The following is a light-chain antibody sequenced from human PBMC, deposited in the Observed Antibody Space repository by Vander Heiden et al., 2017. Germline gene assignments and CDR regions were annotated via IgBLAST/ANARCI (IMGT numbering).Light chain of an antibody. CDR2: DAS. CDR3: QQRSNWPT. CDR1: QSVSSY. J-gene: IGKJ2*01. V-gene: IGKV3-11*01. Sequence: TQSPATLSLSPGERATLSCRVSQSVSSYLAWYQQKPGQAPRLLIYDASNRATGIPARFSGSGSGTDFTLTISSLEPEDFAVYYCQQRSNWPTFGQGTKLEIK.